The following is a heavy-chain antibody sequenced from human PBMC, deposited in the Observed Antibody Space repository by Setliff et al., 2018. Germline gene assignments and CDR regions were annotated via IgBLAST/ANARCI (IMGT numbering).Heavy chain of an antibody. Sequence: GGSLRLSCAASGFAFNTYWMHWVRQVPGKGLVWVARINGDGSFANYADAVKGRFTISRDNAKNTLSLQMNTLKAEDTAVYYCTRDIVVFTDIDYYDSGMDVWGQGTAVTVSS. J-gene: IGHJ6*02. D-gene: IGHD2-21*01. CDR2: INGDGSFA. CDR3: TRDIVVFTDIDYYDSGMDV. CDR1: GFAFNTYW. V-gene: IGHV3-74*01.